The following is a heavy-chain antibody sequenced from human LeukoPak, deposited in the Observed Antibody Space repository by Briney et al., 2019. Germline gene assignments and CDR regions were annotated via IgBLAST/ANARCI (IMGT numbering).Heavy chain of an antibody. J-gene: IGHJ5*02. V-gene: IGHV3-21*01. CDR1: GFTFSSYS. D-gene: IGHD2-15*01. CDR3: AKDRCSGYSCYSPNL. CDR2: ISSTGSYI. Sequence: GGSLRLSCAASGFTFSSYSMNWVRQAPGKGLEWVSSISSTGSYIYYTDSMKGRFTISRDNAKNSLYLRMNSLRAEDTAVYYCAKDRCSGYSCYSPNLWGQGTLVTVSS.